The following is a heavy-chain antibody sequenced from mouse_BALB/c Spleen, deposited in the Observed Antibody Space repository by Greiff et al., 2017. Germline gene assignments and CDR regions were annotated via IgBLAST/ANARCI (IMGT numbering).Heavy chain of an antibody. J-gene: IGHJ3*01. Sequence: VQLKESGGGLVQPGGSLRLSCATSGFTFTDYYMSWVRQPPGKALEWLGFIRNKANGYTTEYSASVKGRFTISRDNSQSILYLQMNTLRAEDSATYYCARAYYGNEGFAYWGQGTLVTVSA. CDR2: IRNKANGYTT. CDR3: ARAYYGNEGFAY. D-gene: IGHD2-10*01. V-gene: IGHV7-3*02. CDR1: GFTFTDYY.